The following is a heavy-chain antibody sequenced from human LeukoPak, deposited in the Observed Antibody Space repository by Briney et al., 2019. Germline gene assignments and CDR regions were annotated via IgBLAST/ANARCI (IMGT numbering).Heavy chain of an antibody. Sequence: GGSLRLSCAASGFTFNNYNMNWVRQAPGKGLEWVSSITSSSTYIYYADSVKGRFTISRDNAKNSLYLQMNSLRAEDTAVYYCAGGLWYASGSDYWGQGTLVTVSS. D-gene: IGHD3-10*01. V-gene: IGHV3-21*01. J-gene: IGHJ4*02. CDR1: GFTFNNYN. CDR3: AGGLWYASGSDY. CDR2: ITSSSTYI.